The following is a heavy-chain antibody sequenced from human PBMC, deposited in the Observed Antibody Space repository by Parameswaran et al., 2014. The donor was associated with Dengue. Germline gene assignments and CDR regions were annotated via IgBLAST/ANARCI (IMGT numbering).Heavy chain of an antibody. V-gene: IGHV4-34*01. J-gene: IGHJ4*02. D-gene: IGHD3-3*01. CDR3: ARGGTTIFGVVATRKFDY. CDR2: INHSGST. Sequence: VRQAPGKGLEWIGEINHSGSTNYNPSLKSRVTISVDTSKNQFSLKLSSVTAADTAVYYCARGGTTIFGVVATRKFDYWGQGTLVTVSS.